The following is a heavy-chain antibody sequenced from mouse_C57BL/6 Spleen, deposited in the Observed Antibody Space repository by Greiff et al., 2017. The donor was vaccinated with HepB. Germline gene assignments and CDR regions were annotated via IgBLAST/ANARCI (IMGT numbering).Heavy chain of an antibody. V-gene: IGHV2-2*01. Sequence: VQLVESGPGLVQPSQSLSITCTVSGFSLTNYGVNWVRQSPGKGLEWLGVIWRGGSTNCNTAFISRLSISKDNSKSQVVFKMNSLQADDTAIYYCARSADYYSNDPIDYWGQGTSVTVSS. D-gene: IGHD2-5*01. CDR2: IWRGGST. CDR3: ARSADYYSNDPIDY. CDR1: GFSLTNYG. J-gene: IGHJ4*01.